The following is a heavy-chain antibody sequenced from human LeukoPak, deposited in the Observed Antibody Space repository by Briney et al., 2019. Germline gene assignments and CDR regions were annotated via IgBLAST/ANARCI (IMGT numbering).Heavy chain of an antibody. J-gene: IGHJ4*02. CDR1: GGSISGSTYY. CDR3: ARGWAVRWSEIDPFDY. Sequence: SETLSLTCTVSGGSISGSTYYWGWIRQPPGKGLEWIGNIYYSGGTYYTPSLKSRVTISVDTSKNQFSLKLSSVTAADTAVYYCARGWAVRWSEIDPFDYWGQGTLVTVSS. CDR2: IYYSGGT. D-gene: IGHD4-23*01. V-gene: IGHV4-39*07.